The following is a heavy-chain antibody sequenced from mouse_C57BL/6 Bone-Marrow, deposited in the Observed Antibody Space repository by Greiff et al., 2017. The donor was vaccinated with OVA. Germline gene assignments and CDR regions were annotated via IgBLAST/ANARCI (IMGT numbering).Heavy chain of an antibody. V-gene: IGHV1-81*01. CDR3: ARYSRYYNAMDY. J-gene: IGHJ4*01. D-gene: IGHD2-14*01. CDR2: IYPRSGNT. CDR1: GYTFTSYG. Sequence: VQLQQSGAELARPGASVKLSCKASGYTFTSYGMSWVKQRTGQGLEWIGEIYPRSGNTYYNEKFKGKATLTADKSSSTAYMELRSLTSEDSAVYFCARYSRYYNAMDYWGQGTSVTVSS.